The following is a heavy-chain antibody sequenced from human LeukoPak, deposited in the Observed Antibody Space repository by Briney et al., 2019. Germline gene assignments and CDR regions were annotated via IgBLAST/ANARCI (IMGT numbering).Heavy chain of an antibody. D-gene: IGHD1-14*01. J-gene: IGHJ4*02. CDR1: GFTFSSYA. CDR2: ISGSGGST. CDR3: ARSRGIRRVESSYDY. Sequence: PGGSLRLSCAASGFTFSSYAMSWVRQAPGKGLEWVSAISGSGGSTYYADSVKGRSTISRDNSKNTLYLQMNSLRAEDTAVYYCARSRGIRRVESSYDYWGQGTLVTVSS. V-gene: IGHV3-23*01.